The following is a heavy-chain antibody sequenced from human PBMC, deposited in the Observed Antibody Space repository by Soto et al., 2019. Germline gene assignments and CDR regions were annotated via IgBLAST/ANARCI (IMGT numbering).Heavy chain of an antibody. CDR3: ARDSYRDFWSGYPQYYYYGMDV. CDR1: GYTFTSYG. D-gene: IGHD3-3*01. CDR2: ISAYNGNT. Sequence: ASVKVSCKASGYTFTSYGISWVRQAPGQGLERMGWISAYNGNTNYAQKLQGRVTMTTDTSTSTAYMELRSLRSDDTAVYYCARDSYRDFWSGYPQYYYYGMDVWGQGTTVTVSS. V-gene: IGHV1-18*01. J-gene: IGHJ6*02.